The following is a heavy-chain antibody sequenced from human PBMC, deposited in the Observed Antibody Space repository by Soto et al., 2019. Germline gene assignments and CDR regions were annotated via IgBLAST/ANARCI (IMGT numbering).Heavy chain of an antibody. CDR3: AREGPEKVKGFDY. CDR1: GFTFSSYS. J-gene: IGHJ4*02. Sequence: GGSLRLSCAASGFTFSSYSMNWVRQAPGKGLEWVSSISRSSSYIYYADSVKGRFTISRDNAKNSLYLQMNSLRAEDTAVYYCAREGPEKVKGFDYWGQGTLVTVSS. D-gene: IGHD2-21*01. V-gene: IGHV3-21*01. CDR2: ISRSSSYI.